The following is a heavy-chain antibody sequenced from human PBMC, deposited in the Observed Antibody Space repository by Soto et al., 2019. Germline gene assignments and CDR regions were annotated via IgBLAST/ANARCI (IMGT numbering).Heavy chain of an antibody. V-gene: IGHV5-51*01. D-gene: IGHD2-2*01. CDR3: ARRKASSTTSLSFLAGFGY. J-gene: IGHJ4*02. CDR2: IYPGDSDT. CDR1: GYSFTHYW. Sequence: PGESLMISCEGSGYSFTHYWIGWVRQMPGKGLKWMGLIYPGDSDTRYSPSFEGQVTISADKSISTAYLQWSGLKASDAAMYYCARRKASSTTSLSFLAGFGYWGQGTLVTVSS.